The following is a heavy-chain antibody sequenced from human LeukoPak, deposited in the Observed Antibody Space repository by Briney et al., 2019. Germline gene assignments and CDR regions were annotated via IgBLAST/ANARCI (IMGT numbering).Heavy chain of an antibody. D-gene: IGHD5-18*01. V-gene: IGHV4-34*01. Sequence: KPSETLSLTCAVYGGSFSGYYWSWIRQPPGKGLEWIGEINHSGSTNYNPSLKSRVTISVDTSKNQFSLKLSSVTAADTAVYYCARESGYSYGYVDYWGQGTLVTVSS. J-gene: IGHJ4*02. CDR3: ARESGYSYGYVDY. CDR2: INHSGST. CDR1: GGSFSGYY.